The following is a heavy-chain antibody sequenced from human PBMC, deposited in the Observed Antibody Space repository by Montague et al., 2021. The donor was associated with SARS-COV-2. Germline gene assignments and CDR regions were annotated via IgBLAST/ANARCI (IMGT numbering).Heavy chain of an antibody. CDR2: IDWDDDK. D-gene: IGHD6-25*01. Sequence: PALVKPTQTLTLTCTFSGFSLSTSGMCVSWIRQPPGKALEWLARIDWDDDKYYRTSLKTRLTISKDTSKNQVVLTMTNMDPVDTATYYCAREIAAAAPALDYWGQGTLVTVSS. J-gene: IGHJ4*02. V-gene: IGHV2-70*11. CDR3: AREIAAAAPALDY. CDR1: GFSLSTSGMC.